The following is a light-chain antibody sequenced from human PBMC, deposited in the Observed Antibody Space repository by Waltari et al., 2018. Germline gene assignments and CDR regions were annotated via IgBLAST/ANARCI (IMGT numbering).Light chain of an antibody. CDR1: SSDVGAYKY. Sequence: QSALTQPASVSGSPGQSITISCTGTSSDVGAYKYVHWYQHHPGKAPKLMIFDVSKRPSGVSNRFSGSKSGNTASLTISGLQAEDEADYYCSSYTSSNTVLFGGGTNLTVL. CDR2: DVS. V-gene: IGLV2-14*03. J-gene: IGLJ2*01. CDR3: SSYTSSNTVL.